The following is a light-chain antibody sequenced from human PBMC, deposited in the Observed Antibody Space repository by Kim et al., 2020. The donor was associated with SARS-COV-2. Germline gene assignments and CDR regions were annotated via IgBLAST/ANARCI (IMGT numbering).Light chain of an antibody. Sequence: AAWGDRVTSTCRASQGISNYLAWYQQKPGKVPKLLIYAASALRSGVPSRFSGSGSGTDFTLTITSLQPEDVAVYYCQQCKGAPWTFGHGTKVDIK. V-gene: IGKV1-27*01. CDR2: AAS. CDR1: QGISNY. CDR3: QQCKGAPWT. J-gene: IGKJ1*01.